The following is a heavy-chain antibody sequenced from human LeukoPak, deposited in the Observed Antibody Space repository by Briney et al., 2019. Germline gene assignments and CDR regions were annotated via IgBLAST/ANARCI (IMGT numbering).Heavy chain of an antibody. J-gene: IGHJ6*02. D-gene: IGHD4-11*01. V-gene: IGHV3-23*01. Sequence: GGSLRLACAASGFTFSPYAMSWVRQAPGKGLEWVSAISGGGGSTYYAASVKGRFTISRDNSKNTLYLQMNSLRAEDRAVYYCAKVQDDYIVYYFYGMDVWGQGTTVTVSS. CDR3: AKVQDDYIVYYFYGMDV. CDR2: ISGGGGST. CDR1: GFTFSPYA.